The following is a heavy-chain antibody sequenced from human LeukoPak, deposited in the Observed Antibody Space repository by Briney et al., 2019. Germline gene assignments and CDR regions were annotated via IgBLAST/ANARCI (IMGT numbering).Heavy chain of an antibody. Sequence: SETLSLTCAVYGGSFSGYCWSWIRQPPGKGLEWIGEINHSGSTNYNPSLKSRVTISVDTSKNQFSLKVSSVTAADTAVYYCARVFDSGSQAYFYYMDVWGKGTTVTIFS. CDR2: INHSGST. V-gene: IGHV4-34*01. CDR3: ARVFDSGSQAYFYYMDV. CDR1: GGSFSGYC. J-gene: IGHJ6*03. D-gene: IGHD3-10*01.